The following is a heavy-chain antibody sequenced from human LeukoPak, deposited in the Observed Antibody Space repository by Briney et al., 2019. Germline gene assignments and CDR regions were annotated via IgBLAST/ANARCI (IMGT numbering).Heavy chain of an antibody. CDR1: GFSFTTYA. V-gene: IGHV3-30-3*01. D-gene: IGHD5-12*01. CDR2: ISYDGSNK. Sequence: GGSLRLSCAASGFSFTTYAAHWVRQAPGKGLEWVAVISYDGSNKYYADSVKGRFTISRDNSKNTLYLQINSLRAEDTAVYYCAKDPIVATIRGYFDYWGQGTLVTVSS. CDR3: AKDPIVATIRGYFDY. J-gene: IGHJ4*02.